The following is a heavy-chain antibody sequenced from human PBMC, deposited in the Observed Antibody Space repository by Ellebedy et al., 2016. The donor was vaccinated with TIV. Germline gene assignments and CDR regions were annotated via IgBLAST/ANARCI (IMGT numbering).Heavy chain of an antibody. CDR3: TKDDDRGYWHH. J-gene: IGHJ5*02. CDR1: GFTVSSNY. Sequence: PGGSLRLSCAASGFTVSSNYMSWVRQAPGTGLEWVSVIYSGGSTYYADSVKGRFTISRDNSQNSRYLQLNSLRAEDTGIYYCTKDDDRGYWHHWGQGTLVTVSS. D-gene: IGHD3-22*01. V-gene: IGHV3-53*01. CDR2: IYSGGST.